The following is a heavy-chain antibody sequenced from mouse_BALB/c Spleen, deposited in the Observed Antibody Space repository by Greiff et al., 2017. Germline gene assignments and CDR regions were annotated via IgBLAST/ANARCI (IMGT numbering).Heavy chain of an antibody. V-gene: IGHV1-14*01. CDR3: ARSITTVVAYYYAMDY. Sequence: VQLQQSGPELVKPGASVKMSCKASGYTFTSYVMHWVKQKPGQGLEWIGYINPYNDGTKYNEKFKGKATLTSDKSSSTAYMELSSLTSEDSAVYYCARSITTVVAYYYAMDYWGQGTSVTVSS. CDR2: INPYNDGT. J-gene: IGHJ4*01. D-gene: IGHD1-1*01. CDR1: GYTFTSYV.